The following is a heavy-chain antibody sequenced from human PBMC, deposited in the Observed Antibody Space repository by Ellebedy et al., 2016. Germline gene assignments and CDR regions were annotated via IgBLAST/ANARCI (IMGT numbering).Heavy chain of an antibody. CDR1: GFLFSRYG. CDR2: ISDDGTDE. CDR3: AKVRSPDFYYSYDLDV. V-gene: IGHV3-30*18. Sequence: GESLKISXAASGFLFSRYGIHWVRQAPGKGLEWVASISDDGTDETYGDSVKGRFRISRDNSKNRVYLHMSSLRVEDTAVYSCAKVRSPDFYYSYDLDVWGQGTTVTVSS. J-gene: IGHJ6*02. D-gene: IGHD5-18*01.